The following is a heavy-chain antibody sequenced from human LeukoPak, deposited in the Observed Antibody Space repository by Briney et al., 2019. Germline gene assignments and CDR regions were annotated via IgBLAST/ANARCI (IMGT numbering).Heavy chain of an antibody. J-gene: IGHJ4*02. Sequence: GGSLRLSCAASGFTFSSYAMHWVRQAPGKRLEWVADISYDGSNKYYADSVKGRFTISRDNSKNTLYLQMNSLRAEDTAVYYCARVRGPTGSELYYFDYWGQGTLVTVSS. CDR1: GFTFSSYA. V-gene: IGHV3-30-3*01. CDR3: ARVRGPTGSELYYFDY. CDR2: ISYDGSNK. D-gene: IGHD1-1*01.